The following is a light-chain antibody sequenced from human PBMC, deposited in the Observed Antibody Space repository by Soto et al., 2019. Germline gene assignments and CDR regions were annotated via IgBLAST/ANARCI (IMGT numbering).Light chain of an antibody. CDR2: SNN. V-gene: IGLV1-44*01. CDR3: ASWDDSLNGPV. Sequence: QSVLTQPPSASGTPGQRVTISCSGSSSNIGTNTVNWYQHLPGTAPELLIYSNNQRPSGVPDRFSGSKSATSASLAISGLQSEDEADYYCASWDDSLNGPVFGGGTKLTVL. J-gene: IGLJ2*01. CDR1: SSNIGTNT.